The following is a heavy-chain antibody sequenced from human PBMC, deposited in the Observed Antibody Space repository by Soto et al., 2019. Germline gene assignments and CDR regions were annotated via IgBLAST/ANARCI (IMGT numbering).Heavy chain of an antibody. CDR3: TRPRGIFGGRAYYYYGMDV. V-gene: IGHV3-73*01. D-gene: IGHD3-3*01. CDR1: GFTFSGSA. Sequence: GGSLRLSCAASGFTFSGSAMHWVRQASGKGLEWVGRIRSKANSYATAYAASVKGRFTISRDDSKNTAYLQMNSLKTEDTAVYYCTRPRGIFGGRAYYYYGMDVWGQGTTVTVYS. CDR2: IRSKANSYAT. J-gene: IGHJ6*02.